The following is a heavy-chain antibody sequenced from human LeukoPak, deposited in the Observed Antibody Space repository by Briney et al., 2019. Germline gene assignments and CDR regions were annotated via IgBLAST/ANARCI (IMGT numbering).Heavy chain of an antibody. CDR3: AKSLAYCGGDCPLGY. Sequence: VASVKVSCKASGGTFSSYAISWVRQAPGQGLEWMGGIIPIFGTANYAQKFQGRVTITADESTSTAYMELSSLRSEHTAVYYCAKSLAYCGGDCPLGYWGQGTLVTVSS. V-gene: IGHV1-69*13. J-gene: IGHJ4*02. CDR1: GGTFSSYA. CDR2: IIPIFGTA. D-gene: IGHD2-21*02.